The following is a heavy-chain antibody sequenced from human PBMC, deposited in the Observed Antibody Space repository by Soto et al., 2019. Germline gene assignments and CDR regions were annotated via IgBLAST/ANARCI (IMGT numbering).Heavy chain of an antibody. CDR2: IYYSGST. CDR3: ARVPLVPHYYYGMDV. D-gene: IGHD2-8*01. CDR1: GCSISSGGYY. J-gene: IGHJ6*02. Sequence: SETLSLTCTVSGCSISSGGYYWSWIRQHPGKGLEWIGYIYYSGSTYYNPSLKSRVTIPVDTSKNQFSLKLSSVTAADTAVYYCARVPLVPHYYYGMDVWGQGTTVTVSS. V-gene: IGHV4-31*03.